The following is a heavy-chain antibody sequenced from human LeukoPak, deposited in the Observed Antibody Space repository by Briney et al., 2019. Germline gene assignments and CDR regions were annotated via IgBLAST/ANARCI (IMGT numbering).Heavy chain of an antibody. V-gene: IGHV3-7*03. CDR3: ARDLPVAGYLVNYYYMDV. CDR1: GFTFSSQW. D-gene: IGHD6-19*01. J-gene: IGHJ6*03. CDR2: IKEDGTEK. Sequence: GGSLTLSCAASGFTFSSQWMTWVRQAPGKGLEWVANIKEDGTEKYYVDSVKGRFTVSRDNAKNSLYLQMNSLRAEDTALYYCARDLPVAGYLVNYYYMDVWGKGTTVTVSS.